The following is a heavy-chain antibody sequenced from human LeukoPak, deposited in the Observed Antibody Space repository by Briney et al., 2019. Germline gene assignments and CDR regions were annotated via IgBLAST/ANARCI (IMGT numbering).Heavy chain of an antibody. V-gene: IGHV1-8*01. CDR2: MKPVSGAS. CDR1: GHTFSNYD. J-gene: IGHJ5*02. CDR3: ARTYCENCPNPNWFDP. D-gene: IGHD2-8*01. Sequence: GASVKVSCKASGHTFSNYDINWVRQAPGQGLEWVGWMKPVSGASDSAERFRGRVTLTSDLSTSTAYLELSSLTSEDTAVYFSARTYCENCPNPNWFDPWGQGTLITVSS.